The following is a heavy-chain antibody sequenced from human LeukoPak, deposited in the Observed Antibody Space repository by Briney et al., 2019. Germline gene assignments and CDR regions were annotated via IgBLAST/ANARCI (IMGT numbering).Heavy chain of an antibody. V-gene: IGHV3-30*02. CDR3: AEDLWIAATGTTGDY. D-gene: IGHD6-13*01. Sequence: PGGSLRLSCAASGFTFSSYGMHSVRQAPGKRLGWVWFICFDLSNKFNTHSVKGRFTFSRDNSKNTLYLQMNSLRADDTAVYYFAEDLWIAATGTTGDYWGQGTLVTVSS. CDR2: ICFDLSNK. CDR1: GFTFSSYG. J-gene: IGHJ4*02.